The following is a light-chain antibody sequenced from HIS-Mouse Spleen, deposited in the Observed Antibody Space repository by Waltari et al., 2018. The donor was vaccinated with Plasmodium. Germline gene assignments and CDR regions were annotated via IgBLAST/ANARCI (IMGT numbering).Light chain of an antibody. J-gene: IGLJ2*01. Sequence: SYELTQPPSVSVSPGHTASITCSGDHLCAKYAFWYQQKPGQSPLLVIYQDSKRPSGTPERFSGTNAGNTATLTISGTQAMDEADYYCQAWDSSTAWVFGGGTKLTVL. CDR1: HLCAKY. V-gene: IGLV3-1*01. CDR3: QAWDSSTAWV. CDR2: QDS.